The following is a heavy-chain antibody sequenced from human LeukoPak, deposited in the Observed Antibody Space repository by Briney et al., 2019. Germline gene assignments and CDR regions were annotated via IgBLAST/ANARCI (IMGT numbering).Heavy chain of an antibody. D-gene: IGHD2-2*01. V-gene: IGHV4-34*01. CDR2: INHSGST. J-gene: IGHJ3*02. Sequence: GPLRLSCAASGFTFSDYYMSWIRQPPGKGLEWIGEINHSGSTNYNPSLKSRVTISVDTSKNQFSLKLSSVTAADTAVYYCARVVPAAEDAFDIWGQGTMVTVSS. CDR1: GFTFSDYY. CDR3: ARVVPAAEDAFDI.